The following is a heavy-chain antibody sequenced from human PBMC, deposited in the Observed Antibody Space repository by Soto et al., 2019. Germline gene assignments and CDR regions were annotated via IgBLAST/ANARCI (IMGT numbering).Heavy chain of an antibody. J-gene: IGHJ6*02. CDR3: AKAGGDGYGSYYYGMDV. CDR1: GFTFSSYA. CDR2: ISGSGGST. V-gene: IGHV3-23*01. D-gene: IGHD3-10*01. Sequence: EVQLLESGGGLVQPGGSLRVSCAASGFTFSSYAMSWVRQAPGKGLEWVSAISGSGGSTYYGDSVKGRLTISRDNSKNTMYLQMTSLRAEDTAVYYCAKAGGDGYGSYYYGMDVWGQGTTVTVSS.